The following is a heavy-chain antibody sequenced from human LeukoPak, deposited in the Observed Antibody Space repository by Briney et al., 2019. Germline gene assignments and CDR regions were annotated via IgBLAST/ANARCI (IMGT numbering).Heavy chain of an antibody. V-gene: IGHV3-30-3*01. Sequence: GGSLRLSCAASGFTFSRYALHWVRQAPGKGLEWVAVISYDGSNKYYADSVKGRFTISRDNSKNTLYLQMNGLRAEDTAVYYCARASRLMITFGGVIYWGQGTLVTVSS. CDR2: ISYDGSNK. J-gene: IGHJ4*02. CDR3: ARASRLMITFGGVIY. D-gene: IGHD3-16*01. CDR1: GFTFSRYA.